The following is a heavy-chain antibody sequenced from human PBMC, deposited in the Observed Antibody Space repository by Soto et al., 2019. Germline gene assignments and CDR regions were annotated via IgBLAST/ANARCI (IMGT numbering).Heavy chain of an antibody. D-gene: IGHD3-3*02. CDR3: ARDSNSQNWFDP. J-gene: IGHJ5*02. Sequence: TSETLSLTCTVSGDSTTSNSYFWAWIRQPPGKGLEWIGSIYYSGTTYYNPSLKSRVSISVDTSKNQFSLKLSSVTAADTAVYYCARDSNSQNWFDPWGQGTLVTVSS. CDR1: GDSTTSNSYF. V-gene: IGHV4-39*07. CDR2: IYYSGTT.